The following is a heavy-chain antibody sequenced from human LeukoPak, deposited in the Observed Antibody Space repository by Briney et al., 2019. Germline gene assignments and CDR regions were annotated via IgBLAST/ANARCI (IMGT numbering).Heavy chain of an antibody. CDR1: GFTFSSYA. D-gene: IGHD3-3*01. V-gene: IGHV3-23*01. CDR2: ISGSGGST. Sequence: GGSLRLSCAASGFTFSSYAMSWVRQAPGKGLGGVSAISGSGGSTYYADSVKGRFTISRDNSKNTLYLQMNSLRAEDTAVYYCAKDRDFWSGYPDYWGQGTLVTVSS. J-gene: IGHJ4*02. CDR3: AKDRDFWSGYPDY.